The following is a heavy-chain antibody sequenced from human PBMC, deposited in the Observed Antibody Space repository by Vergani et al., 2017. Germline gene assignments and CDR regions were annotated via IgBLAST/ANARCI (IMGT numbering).Heavy chain of an antibody. J-gene: IGHJ3*02. CDR1: GGTFSSYA. CDR2: IIPNFGTA. CDR3: ARFGITSVGVVTDDXLDS. D-gene: IGHD3-3*01. V-gene: IGHV1-69*01. Sequence: QVQLVQSGAEVKKPGSSVKVSCKASGGTFSSYAISWVRQAPGQGLEWMGGIIPNFGTANYAQKFQGRVTITADESTSTAYREMSSLRAEDTAVYYCARFGITSVGVVTDDXLDSWGQGTMVTGSS.